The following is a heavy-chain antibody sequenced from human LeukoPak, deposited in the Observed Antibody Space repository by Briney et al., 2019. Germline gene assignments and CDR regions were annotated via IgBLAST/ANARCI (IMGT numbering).Heavy chain of an antibody. J-gene: IGHJ4*02. D-gene: IGHD3-22*01. CDR2: IIPIFGTA. V-gene: IGHV1-69*05. CDR3: ASPEKNLYYDSSGGSLDY. Sequence: GASVKVSCKASGGTVSSYAISWVRQAPGQGLEWMGRIIPIFGTANYAQKIQGRVTITTDEPTSTAYMDVSSAICKDTAVYVCASPEKNLYYDSSGGSLDYWGQGSLVTVSS. CDR1: GGTVSSYA.